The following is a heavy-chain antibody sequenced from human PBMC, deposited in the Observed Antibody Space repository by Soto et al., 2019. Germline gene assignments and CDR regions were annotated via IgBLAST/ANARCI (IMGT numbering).Heavy chain of an antibody. Sequence: TLSLTCAVFGDSMNTNNWWSWVRQTPGKGLEWIGEIHHNGDTTYSPSLKSRVTMSLDKSKYQFSLRLTSVTAADTAVYYCARTRQSCSSSRCHDVYFDYWGRGTLVTSPQ. V-gene: IGHV4-4*02. J-gene: IGHJ4*02. D-gene: IGHD2-2*01. CDR1: GDSMNTNNW. CDR3: ARTRQSCSSSRCHDVYFDY. CDR2: IHHNGDT.